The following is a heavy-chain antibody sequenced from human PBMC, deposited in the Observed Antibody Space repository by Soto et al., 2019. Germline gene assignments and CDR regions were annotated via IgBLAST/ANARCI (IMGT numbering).Heavy chain of an antibody. J-gene: IGHJ4*02. V-gene: IGHV3-30-3*01. Sequence: QVQLVESGGGVVQPGRSLRISCAASGFIFSNYVMHWVRQAPGKGLEWAAVISYDGNSKHYADSVKGRFTISRDNSKSTLYVQMNSLRAEDTAVYYCARSYCGDDCALDHWGQGTLVTVSS. CDR1: GFIFSNYV. D-gene: IGHD2-21*02. CDR2: ISYDGNSK. CDR3: ARSYCGDDCALDH.